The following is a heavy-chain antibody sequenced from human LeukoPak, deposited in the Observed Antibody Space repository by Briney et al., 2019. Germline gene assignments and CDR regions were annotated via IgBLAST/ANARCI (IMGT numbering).Heavy chain of an antibody. V-gene: IGHV4-39*07. D-gene: IGHD4-17*01. CDR2: IYYSGST. J-gene: IGHJ4*02. CDR3: ASPRGLGDYDY. CDR1: GGSISSSSYY. Sequence: SETLSLTCTVSGGSISSSSYYWGWIRQPPGKGLEWIGSIYYSGSTYYNPSLKSRVTISVDTSKNQFSLKLSSVTAADTAVYYCASPRGLGDYDYWGQGTLVTVSS.